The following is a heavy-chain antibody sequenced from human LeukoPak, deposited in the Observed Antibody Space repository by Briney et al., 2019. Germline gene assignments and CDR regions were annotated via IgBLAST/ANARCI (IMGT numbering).Heavy chain of an antibody. J-gene: IGHJ3*02. CDR2: IKSKTDGGTT. Sequence: GGSLRLSCAASGFTFSNAWMSWVRQAPGKGLEWVGRIKSKTDGGTTDYAAPVKGRFTISRDDSKNTEYLQMNSLKTEDTAVYYCTTRTRKDAFDIWGQGTKVTVSS. D-gene: IGHD3/OR15-3a*01. V-gene: IGHV3-15*01. CDR1: GFTFSNAW. CDR3: TTRTRKDAFDI.